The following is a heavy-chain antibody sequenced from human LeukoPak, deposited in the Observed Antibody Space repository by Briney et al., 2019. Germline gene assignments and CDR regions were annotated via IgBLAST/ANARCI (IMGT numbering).Heavy chain of an antibody. CDR2: LSYDGSLK. J-gene: IGHJ4*02. Sequence: ATSLRLSCTGSGFTFSDSGMHWVRQAPGKGLEWMAILSYDGSLKYYADSVKGRFTISRDNSKNTLYLQMNSLRVEDTAVYYCATSIERSTWGSHALDFWGQGTLVTVSS. D-gene: IGHD3-16*01. V-gene: IGHV3-30*04. CDR3: ATSIERSTWGSHALDF. CDR1: GFTFSDSG.